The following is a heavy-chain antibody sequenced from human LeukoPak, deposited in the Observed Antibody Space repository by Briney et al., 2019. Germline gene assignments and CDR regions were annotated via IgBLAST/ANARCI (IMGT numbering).Heavy chain of an antibody. CDR1: GGTFSSYA. D-gene: IGHD6-13*01. V-gene: IGHV1-69*04. J-gene: IGHJ6*02. CDR2: IIPILGIA. CDR3: ARSRRINSSSWYSYYYGMDV. Sequence: GASVKVSCKASGGTFSSYAIIWVRQAPGQGLEWMGRIIPILGIANYAQKFQGRVTITADKSTSTAYMELSSLRSEDTAVYYCARSRRINSSSWYSYYYGMDVWGQGTTVTVSS.